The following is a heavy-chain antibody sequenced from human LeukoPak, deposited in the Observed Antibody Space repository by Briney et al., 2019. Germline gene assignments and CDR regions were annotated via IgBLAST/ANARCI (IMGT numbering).Heavy chain of an antibody. CDR2: IYYSGST. Sequence: SETLSLTCTVSGASISSYYWSWIRQPPGKGLEWIAFIYYSGSTNYNPSLKSRVTISVDTSKSQFSLKPSSVTAADTAVYYCARTFRGGWYYFDYWGQGTLVTVSS. V-gene: IGHV4-59*01. D-gene: IGHD6-19*01. CDR3: ARTFRGGWYYFDY. J-gene: IGHJ4*02. CDR1: GASISSYY.